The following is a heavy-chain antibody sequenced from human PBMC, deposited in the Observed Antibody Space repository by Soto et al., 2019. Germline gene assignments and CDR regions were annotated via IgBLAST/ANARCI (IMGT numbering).Heavy chain of an antibody. CDR3: ARDLRDYDFWSGYYGFDY. CDR1: GYTFTGYY. CDR2: INPNSGGT. V-gene: IGHV1-2*02. D-gene: IGHD3-3*01. Sequence: QVQLVQSGAEVKKPGASVKVSCKASGYTFTGYYMHWVRQAPGQGLEWMGWINPNSGGTNYAQKFQGRVTMTRDTSISTAYMELRRLRSDDTAVYYCARDLRDYDFWSGYYGFDYWGQGTLVTVSS. J-gene: IGHJ4*02.